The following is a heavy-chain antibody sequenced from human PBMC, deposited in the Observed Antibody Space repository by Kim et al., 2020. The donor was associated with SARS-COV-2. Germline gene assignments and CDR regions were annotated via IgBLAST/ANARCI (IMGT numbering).Heavy chain of an antibody. J-gene: IGHJ3*01. CDR2: ISYSWVT. CDR1: GDSISSDVYY. V-gene: IGHV4-30-4*01. D-gene: IGHD2-8*02. CDR3: ARGGPTSGGEDKFEF. Sequence: SETLSLTCTVSGDSISSDVYYWSWVRQPPGAGLEWIGYISYSWVTYFNPSLKSRLTISVGSSNNEFYLYLRSVTAADTAVYYCARGGPTSGGEDKFEFWG.